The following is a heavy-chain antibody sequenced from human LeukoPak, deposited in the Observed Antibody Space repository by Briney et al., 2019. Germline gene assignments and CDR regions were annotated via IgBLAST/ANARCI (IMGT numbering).Heavy chain of an antibody. V-gene: IGHV3-20*04. D-gene: IGHD3-22*01. CDR2: INWNGGST. Sequence: GGSLRLSCAASGFTFDDYGMSWVRQAPGKGLEWVSGINWNGGSTGYADSVKGRFTISRDNAKNSLYLQMNSLRAEDTALYYCARKEVRYDSTGYYYYDYFDYWGQGTLVTVSS. CDR3: ARKEVRYDSTGYYYYDYFDY. J-gene: IGHJ4*02. CDR1: GFTFDDYG.